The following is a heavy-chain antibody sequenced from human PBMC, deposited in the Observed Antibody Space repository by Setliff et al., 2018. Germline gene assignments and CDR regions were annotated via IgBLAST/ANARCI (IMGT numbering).Heavy chain of an antibody. V-gene: IGHV4-59*01. D-gene: IGHD5-12*01. CDR1: GGSISTYY. Sequence: TLSLTCTVSGGSISTYYWSWIRRPPGKGLEWIGYVYYSGIANYSPSLKSRLTISVDTSKNQFSLKLRSVTAADTAVYYCARGGTFRYFDYWGQGTPVTVSS. CDR3: ARGGTFRYFDY. CDR2: VYYSGIA. J-gene: IGHJ4*02.